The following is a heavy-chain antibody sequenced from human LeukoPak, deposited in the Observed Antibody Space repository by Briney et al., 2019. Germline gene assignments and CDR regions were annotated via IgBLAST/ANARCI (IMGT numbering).Heavy chain of an antibody. CDR2: IKQDGSEK. V-gene: IGHV3-7*01. D-gene: IGHD3-3*01. CDR3: ARDFITIFGVVLDAFDI. J-gene: IGHJ3*02. CDR1: GFTFSSYW. Sequence: PGGSLRLSCAASGFTFSSYWMSWVRQAPGKGLEWVANIKQDGSEKYYVDSVKGRFTISRDNAKNSLYLQMNSLRAEDTAVYYCARDFITIFGVVLDAFDIWGQGTMVTVSS.